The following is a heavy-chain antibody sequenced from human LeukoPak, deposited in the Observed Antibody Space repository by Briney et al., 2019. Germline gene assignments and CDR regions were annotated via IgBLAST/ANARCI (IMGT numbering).Heavy chain of an antibody. CDR3: ARDGGLHTNFDY. Sequence: PGGSLRLSCAASGFSFRNYWMGWVRQAPGEGLEWVANTKPDGSAEYYADSVRGRFSTSRDNAKHLLYLQMNSLRAEDMAVYYCARDGGLHTNFDYWGQGTLVTVSS. J-gene: IGHJ4*02. D-gene: IGHD2-15*01. V-gene: IGHV3-7*01. CDR2: TKPDGSAE. CDR1: GFSFRNYW.